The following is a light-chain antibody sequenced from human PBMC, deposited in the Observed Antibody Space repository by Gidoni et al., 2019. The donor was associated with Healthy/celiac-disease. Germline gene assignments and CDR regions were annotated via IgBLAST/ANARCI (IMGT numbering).Light chain of an antibody. CDR1: QSVSSSY. V-gene: IGKV3-20*01. CDR2: GAS. Sequence: ELVLTQPPGTLSLSPGERATLSCRASQSVSSSYLAWYQQKPGQAPRLLIYGASSRATGIPDRFSGSGSGTDFTLTISRLEPEDFAVYYCQQYGSSPRSFXXXTKLEIK. CDR3: QQYGSSPRS. J-gene: IGKJ2*03.